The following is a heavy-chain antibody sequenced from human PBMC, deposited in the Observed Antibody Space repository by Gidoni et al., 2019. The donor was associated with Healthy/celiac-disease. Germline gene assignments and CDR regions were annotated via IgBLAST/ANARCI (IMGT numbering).Heavy chain of an antibody. D-gene: IGHD5-12*01. CDR1: GFTFSSYG. Sequence: QVQLVESGGGVVQPGRSLRLSCAASGFTFSSYGMHWVRQAPGKGLEWVAVISYDGSNKYYADSVKGRFTISRDNSKNTLYLQMNSLRAEDTAVYYCANEWLHTLPFDYWGQGTLVTVSS. CDR3: ANEWLHTLPFDY. CDR2: ISYDGSNK. J-gene: IGHJ4*02. V-gene: IGHV3-30*18.